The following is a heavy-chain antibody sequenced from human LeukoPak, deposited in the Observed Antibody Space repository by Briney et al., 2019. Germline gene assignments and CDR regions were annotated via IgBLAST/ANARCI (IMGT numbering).Heavy chain of an antibody. CDR3: AKALHYDSSGYYYPDAFDI. J-gene: IGHJ3*02. Sequence: GASVKVSCKTSGYSFILYGISWVRQAPGQGPEWMGWISTSTGDTKYTQKFQGRVTLTTDTSTSTAYMELSSLRAEDTAVYYCAKALHYDSSGYYYPDAFDIWGQGTMVTVSS. D-gene: IGHD3-22*01. CDR2: ISTSTGDT. CDR1: GYSFILYG. V-gene: IGHV1-18*01.